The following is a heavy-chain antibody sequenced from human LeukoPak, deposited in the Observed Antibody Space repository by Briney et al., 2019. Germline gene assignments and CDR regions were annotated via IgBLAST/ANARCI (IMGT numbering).Heavy chain of an antibody. CDR2: ISYDGSNK. J-gene: IGHJ4*02. V-gene: IGHV3-30*18. CDR1: GFTFSSYG. Sequence: GGSLRLSCAASGFTFSSYGMHWVRQAPGKGLEWVAVISYDGSNKYYADSVKGRFTISRDNSKNTLYLQMNSLRAEDTAVYYCAKGQYDILTGYLVYWGQGTLVTVSS. CDR3: AKGQYDILTGYLVY. D-gene: IGHD3-9*01.